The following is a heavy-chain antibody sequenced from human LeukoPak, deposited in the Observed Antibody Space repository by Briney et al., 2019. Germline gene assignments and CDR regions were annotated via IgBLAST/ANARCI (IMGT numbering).Heavy chain of an antibody. CDR1: GGSITNYY. CDR2: VYASGAT. Sequence: SETLSLSCTVSGGSITNYYWSWIRQPPGEGLEWIGYVYASGATNSNPSLKSRVTISVDTSKNQFSLKLSSVTAADTAVYYCARHGKGVTYFYTFDIWGQGTVVAVSS. V-gene: IGHV4-59*08. D-gene: IGHD2/OR15-2a*01. J-gene: IGHJ3*02. CDR3: ARHGKGVTYFYTFDI.